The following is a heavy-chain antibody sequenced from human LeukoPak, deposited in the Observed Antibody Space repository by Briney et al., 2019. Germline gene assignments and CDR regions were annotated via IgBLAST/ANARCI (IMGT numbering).Heavy chain of an antibody. D-gene: IGHD6-13*01. CDR3: ARLPGYSSSWYDWYFDL. Sequence: GGSLRLSCAASGFTFSSYEMNWVRQAPGKGLEWVSYISSSASTIYSADSVRGRFTISRDNAKNSLYLQMNSLRAEDTAVYYCARLPGYSSSWYDWYFDLWGRGTPVTVSS. V-gene: IGHV3-48*03. CDR1: GFTFSSYE. CDR2: ISSSASTI. J-gene: IGHJ2*01.